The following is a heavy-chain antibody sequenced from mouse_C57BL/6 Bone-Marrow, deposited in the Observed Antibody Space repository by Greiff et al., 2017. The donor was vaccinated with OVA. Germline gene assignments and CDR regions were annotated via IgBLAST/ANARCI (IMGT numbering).Heavy chain of an antibody. CDR3: ARLHSKSYAMDY. CDR2: INSDGGST. V-gene: IGHV5-2*01. J-gene: IGHJ4*01. CDR1: EYEFPSHD. Sequence: EVKLMESGGGLVQPGESLKLSCESNEYEFPSHDMSWVRKTPEKRLELVAAINSDGGSTYYPDTMERRFIISRDNTKKTLYLQMSSLRSEDTALYYCARLHSKSYAMDYWGQGTLVTVSS. D-gene: IGHD2-5*01.